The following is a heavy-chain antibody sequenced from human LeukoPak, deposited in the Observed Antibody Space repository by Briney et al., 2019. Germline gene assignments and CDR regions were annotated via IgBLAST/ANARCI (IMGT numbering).Heavy chain of an antibody. CDR2: IIPIFGTA. J-gene: IGHJ6*02. CDR1: GGTFSSYA. V-gene: IGHV1-69*01. CDR3: ARDLFIADYYYGMDV. D-gene: IGHD2-15*01. Sequence: GASVKVSCKASGGTFSSYAISWVRQAPGQGLEWMGGIIPIFGTANYAQKFQGRVTITADESTSTAYMELSSLRSEDTAVYYCARDLFIADYYYGMDVWGQGTTVTVSS.